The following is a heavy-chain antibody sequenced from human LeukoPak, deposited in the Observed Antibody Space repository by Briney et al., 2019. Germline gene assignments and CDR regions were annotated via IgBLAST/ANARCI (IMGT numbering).Heavy chain of an antibody. D-gene: IGHD3-10*01. CDR1: GFTFSTYV. CDR2: IWHDGSNT. J-gene: IGHJ4*02. Sequence: PGGSLRLSCAASGFTFSTYVMHWVRQAPGKGPEWVAVIWHDGSNTYYGDSVKGRFTISRDNSKNTLYLQMNSLRAEDTAVYYCATRRGYYFDYWGQGTLVTVSS. V-gene: IGHV3-33*01. CDR3: ATRRGYYFDY.